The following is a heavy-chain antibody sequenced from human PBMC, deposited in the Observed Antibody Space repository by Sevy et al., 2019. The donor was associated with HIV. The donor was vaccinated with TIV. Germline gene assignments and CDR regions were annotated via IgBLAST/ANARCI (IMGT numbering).Heavy chain of an antibody. CDR3: AGGVVVAAFRRGMDV. D-gene: IGHD2-15*01. J-gene: IGHJ6*02. Sequence: GGSLRLSCAASGFTFSDYYMSWIRQAPGKGLEGVSYISSSGSTIFYADFVKGRFTVSRDNAKNSLFLQMNRLRAEDTAVYYCAGGVVVAAFRRGMDVWGQGTTVTVSS. CDR2: ISSSGSTI. V-gene: IGHV3-11*01. CDR1: GFTFSDYY.